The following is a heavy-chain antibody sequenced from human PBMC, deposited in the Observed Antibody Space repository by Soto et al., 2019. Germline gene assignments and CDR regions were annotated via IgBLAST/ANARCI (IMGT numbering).Heavy chain of an antibody. Sequence: GGSLRLSCAASGFTFSSYSMNWVRQAPGKGLEWVSYISSSSSTIYYADSVKGRFTISRDNAKNSLYLQMNSLRDEDTAVYYCARDIYSNGWYYFYYWGQGTLVTVSS. J-gene: IGHJ4*02. CDR3: ARDIYSNGWYYFYY. V-gene: IGHV3-48*02. CDR2: ISSSSSTI. CDR1: GFTFSSYS. D-gene: IGHD6-19*01.